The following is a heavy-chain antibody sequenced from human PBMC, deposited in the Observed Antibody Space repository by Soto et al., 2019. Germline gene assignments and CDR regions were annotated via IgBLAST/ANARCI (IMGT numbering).Heavy chain of an antibody. V-gene: IGHV1-2*04. J-gene: IGHJ3*02. Sequence: ASVKVSCKASGYTFTGYYMHWVRQAPGQGLEWMGWINPNSGGTNYAQKFQGWVTMTRDTSISTAYMELSRLRSDDTAVYYCARGKDYDSSGHDAFDIWGQGTMVTVSS. CDR1: GYTFTGYY. CDR3: ARGKDYDSSGHDAFDI. CDR2: INPNSGGT. D-gene: IGHD3-22*01.